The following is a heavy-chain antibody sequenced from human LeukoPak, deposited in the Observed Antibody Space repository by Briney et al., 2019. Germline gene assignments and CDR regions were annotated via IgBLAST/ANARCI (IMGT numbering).Heavy chain of an antibody. CDR1: GYTFTTHD. D-gene: IGHD6-19*01. CDR2: MSPNSGDT. V-gene: IGHV1-8*01. J-gene: IGHJ6*02. Sequence: ASVNVSCKASGYTFTTHDINWVRQAPGQGLEWLGWMSPNSGDTGYAQKFQGRVTMTRDTSTSTVYMELSSLRSEDTAVYYCASTRPGYSSGWLYYYGMDVWGQGTTVTVSS. CDR3: ASTRPGYSSGWLYYYGMDV.